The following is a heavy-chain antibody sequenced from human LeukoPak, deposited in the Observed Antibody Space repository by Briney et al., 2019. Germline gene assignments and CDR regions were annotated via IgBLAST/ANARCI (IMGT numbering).Heavy chain of an antibody. D-gene: IGHD4-17*01. CDR3: AKGNYGDYVVPFDY. Sequence: GGSLRLSCAASGFTFSSYGMHWVRQAPGKGLEWVAFIRYDGSNKYYADSVKGRFTISRDNSENTLYLQMNSLRAEDTAVYYCAKGNYGDYVVPFDYWGQGTLVTVSS. CDR2: IRYDGSNK. CDR1: GFTFSSYG. V-gene: IGHV3-30*02. J-gene: IGHJ4*02.